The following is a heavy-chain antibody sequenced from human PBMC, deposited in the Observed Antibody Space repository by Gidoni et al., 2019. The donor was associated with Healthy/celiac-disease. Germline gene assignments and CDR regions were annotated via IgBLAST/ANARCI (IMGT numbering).Heavy chain of an antibody. CDR1: GFTFSSYA. J-gene: IGHJ4*02. Sequence: EVQLLESGGGLVQPGGSLRLSCAASGFTFSSYAMSWFRQAPGKGLEWVSAISGSGGSTYYADSVKGRFTISRDNSKNTLYLQMNSLRAEDTAVYYCAKDGGVVVVLDTGSNFDYWGQGTLVTVSS. CDR3: AKDGGVVVVLDTGSNFDY. D-gene: IGHD2-15*01. V-gene: IGHV3-23*01. CDR2: ISGSGGST.